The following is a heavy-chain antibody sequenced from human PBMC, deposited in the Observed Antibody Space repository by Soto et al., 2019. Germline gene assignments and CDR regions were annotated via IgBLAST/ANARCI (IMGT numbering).Heavy chain of an antibody. J-gene: IGHJ6*02. CDR3: ARSQGSSTSLEIYYYYYYGMDV. D-gene: IGHD2-2*01. Sequence: QVQLVQSGAEVKKPGSSVKVSCKASGGTFSSYAISWVRQAPGQGLEWMGGIIPISGTANYAQKFQGRVTITTDGGTSTAYMELSSLRSEDTAVYYCARSQGSSTSLEIYYYYYYGMDVWGQGTTVTVSS. CDR2: IIPISGTA. CDR1: GGTFSSYA. V-gene: IGHV1-69*01.